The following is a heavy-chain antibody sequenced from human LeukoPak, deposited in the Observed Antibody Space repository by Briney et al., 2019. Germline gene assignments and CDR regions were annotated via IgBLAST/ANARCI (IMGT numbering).Heavy chain of an antibody. CDR3: ARRFSSRSDGNGFYTGQDAFNV. CDR1: GDSISSSY. V-gene: IGHV4-59*08. J-gene: IGHJ3*01. Sequence: SETLSLTCSVSGDSISSSYWSWIRQPPGKGLEWIGNIYNSANTNYNPSLQSRVTMSVDTSKSQFSLQLTSVSAADTAVYYCARRFSSRSDGNGFYTGQDAFNVWGQGKLVTVSS. D-gene: IGHD3-22*01. CDR2: IYNSANT.